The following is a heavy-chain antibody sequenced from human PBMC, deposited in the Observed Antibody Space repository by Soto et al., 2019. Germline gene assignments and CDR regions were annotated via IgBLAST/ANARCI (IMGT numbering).Heavy chain of an antibody. J-gene: IGHJ4*02. CDR1: GFTFSSSA. CDR3: ARDKRDLRFLEWSYYFDY. D-gene: IGHD3-3*01. V-gene: IGHV3-30-3*01. Sequence: PVGSLRLSCAASGFTFSSSAMYWVRQAPGKGLEWVAVISYDGSNKYYADSVKGRFTISRDNSKNTLYLQMNSLRAEDTAVYYCARDKRDLRFLEWSYYFDYCGQGTLVTVSS. CDR2: ISYDGSNK.